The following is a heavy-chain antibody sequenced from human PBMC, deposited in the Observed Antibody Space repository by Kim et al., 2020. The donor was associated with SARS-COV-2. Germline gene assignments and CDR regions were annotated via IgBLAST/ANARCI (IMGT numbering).Heavy chain of an antibody. D-gene: IGHD6-19*01. V-gene: IGHV3-23*01. CDR1: GFTFSSYA. Sequence: GGSLRLSCAGSGFTFSSYAMTWVRQAPGKGLQWVSGISGSGDSRYYADSVKGRFTVSRDNSKNTVFLQMNSLGADDTAVYYCAKHQWLVPPQTFDMRGQGTMVIVSS. CDR3: AKHQWLVPPQTFDM. CDR2: ISGSGDSR. J-gene: IGHJ3*02.